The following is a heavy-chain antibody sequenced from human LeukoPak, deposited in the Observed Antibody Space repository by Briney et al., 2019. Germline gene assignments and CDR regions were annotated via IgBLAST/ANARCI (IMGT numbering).Heavy chain of an antibody. D-gene: IGHD3-10*01. Sequence: GGSLRLSYAASGFTFSDYYMTWIRQAPGKGLEWVSFIRSKAYGGTTEYAASVKGRFTMSRDDSKSIAYLQMNSLKTEDTAVYYCTGSFGELTFFDYWGQGTLVTVSS. V-gene: IGHV3-49*03. CDR2: IRSKAYGGTT. CDR3: TGSFGELTFFDY. J-gene: IGHJ4*02. CDR1: GFTFSDYY.